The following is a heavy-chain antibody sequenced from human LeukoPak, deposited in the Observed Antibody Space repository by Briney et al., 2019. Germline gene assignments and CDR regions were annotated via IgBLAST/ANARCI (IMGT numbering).Heavy chain of an antibody. CDR2: INSDGNST. D-gene: IGHD3-3*01. Sequence: GSLRLSCAASGFPFSRYWMHWVRQAPGKGLVWVSRINSDGNSTSYADSVKGRFTISRDNAKNTLYLQMNSLRAEDTAVYYCASDFWSGYYTPMGVNYWGQGTLVTVSS. J-gene: IGHJ4*02. V-gene: IGHV3-74*01. CDR3: ASDFWSGYYTPMGVNY. CDR1: GFPFSRYW.